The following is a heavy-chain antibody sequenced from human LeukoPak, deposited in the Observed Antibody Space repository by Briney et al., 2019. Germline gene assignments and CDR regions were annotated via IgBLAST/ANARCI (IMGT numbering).Heavy chain of an antibody. CDR2: ISYSGST. CDR1: GGPISSYY. J-gene: IGHJ4*02. Sequence: SETLSLTCTVSGGPISSYYWSWIRQPPGKGLEWIGYISYSGSTNYNPSLKSRVTISVDTSKNQFSLKLSSVTAADTAVYYCARALSSYWDYWGQGTLVTVSS. V-gene: IGHV4-59*01. D-gene: IGHD3-3*01. CDR3: ARALSSYWDY.